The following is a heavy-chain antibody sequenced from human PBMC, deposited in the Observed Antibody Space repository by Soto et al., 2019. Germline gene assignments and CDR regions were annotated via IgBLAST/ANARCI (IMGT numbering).Heavy chain of an antibody. V-gene: IGHV3-15*07. CDR3: TTEARQDILTGYPTVVGWWGAEKYFQH. D-gene: IGHD3-9*01. CDR1: GFTFSNAW. CDR2: IKSKTDGGTT. Sequence: GGSLRLSCAASGFTFSNAWMNWVRQAPGKGLEWVGRIKSKTDGGTTDYAAPVKGRFTISRDDSKNTLYLQMNSLKTEDTAVYYCTTEARQDILTGYPTVVGWWGAEKYFQHWGQGTLVTVSS. J-gene: IGHJ1*01.